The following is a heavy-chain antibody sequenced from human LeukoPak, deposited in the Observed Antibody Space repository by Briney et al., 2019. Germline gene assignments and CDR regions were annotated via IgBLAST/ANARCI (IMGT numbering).Heavy chain of an antibody. CDR3: ANDGGNIVVVEYYFDY. CDR1: GFTFSRYG. CDR2: ISYDGSNK. Sequence: GGSLRLSCAASGFTFSRYGMHWVREAPGKGLEWVAVISYDGSNKYYADSVKGRFTISRDNSKDTLYLQMNSLRAEDTAVYYCANDGGNIVVVEYYFDYWGQGTLLTVSS. D-gene: IGHD2-15*01. J-gene: IGHJ4*02. V-gene: IGHV3-30*18.